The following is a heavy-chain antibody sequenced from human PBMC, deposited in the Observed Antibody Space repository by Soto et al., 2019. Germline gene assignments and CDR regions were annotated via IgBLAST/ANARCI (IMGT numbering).Heavy chain of an antibody. CDR2: IKSKTDGGTT. CDR1: GFTFSAAW. Sequence: EVQLVESGGGLVKPGGSLRLSCAASGFTFSAAWMSWVRQAPGKGLEWVGRIKSKTDGGTTDYAAPVKDRFTISRDDSKNTLYLQMNSLKTEDTAIYYCATHNWKNGGNFLDPWGQGTLVTVSS. J-gene: IGHJ5*02. D-gene: IGHD1-20*01. CDR3: ATHNWKNGGNFLDP. V-gene: IGHV3-15*01.